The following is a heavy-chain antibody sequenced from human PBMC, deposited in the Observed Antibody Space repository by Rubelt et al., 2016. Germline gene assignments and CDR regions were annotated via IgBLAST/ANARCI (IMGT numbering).Heavy chain of an antibody. D-gene: IGHD3-3*01. J-gene: IGHJ3*02. CDR3: VRDLDIIFVSGGPNYDVLDI. Sequence: EVQLVESGGGVVKPGGSLRLSCAASGFTFSNCWMTWVRQAPGKGLEWVANIMQDGSEKYYVDSVKGRFTISRDKAKNFLYLQMNSLRAEDTAVDYCVRDLDIIFVSGGPNYDVLDIWGQGTMVTVSS. CDR2: IMQDGSEK. CDR1: GFTFSNCW. V-gene: IGHV3-7*01.